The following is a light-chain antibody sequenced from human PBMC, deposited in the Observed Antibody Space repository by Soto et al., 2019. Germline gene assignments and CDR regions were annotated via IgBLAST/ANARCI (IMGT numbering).Light chain of an antibody. V-gene: IGKV1-5*01. CDR2: DAS. CDR3: QQYNGFSLT. CDR1: QTVCNW. Sequence: QITQSPSNLSAFVGGRVTNTFRGSQTVCNWLAWYQQKPGKAPDLLISDASRLQRGVPSRFSGSGSGTEFTLTISSLQPDDFATYYCQQYNGFSLTFGQGTTVEIK. J-gene: IGKJ1*01.